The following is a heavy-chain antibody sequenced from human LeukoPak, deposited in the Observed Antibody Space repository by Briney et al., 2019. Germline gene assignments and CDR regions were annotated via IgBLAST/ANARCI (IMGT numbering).Heavy chain of an antibody. CDR1: GGSITSDY. CDR3: ARLHTPGHYFDY. J-gene: IGHJ4*02. CDR2: IYYSGST. D-gene: IGHD3-16*01. Sequence: PSETLSLTCTVSGGSITSDYWSWIRQPPGKGLEWIGYIYYSGSTYYNPSLKSRVTISVDTSKNQFSLKLSSVTAADTAVYYCARLHTPGHYFDYWGQGTLVTVSS. V-gene: IGHV4-59*06.